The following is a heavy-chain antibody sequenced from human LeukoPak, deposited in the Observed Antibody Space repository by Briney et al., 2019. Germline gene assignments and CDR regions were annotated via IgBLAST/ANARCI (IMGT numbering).Heavy chain of an antibody. CDR3: AREYSSSAPGDYYYMDV. CDR2: ISSSSSTI. J-gene: IGHJ6*03. CDR1: GFTFSSYS. V-gene: IGHV3-48*04. D-gene: IGHD6-6*01. Sequence: GGSLRLSCAASGFTFSSYSMNWVRQAPGKGLEWVSYISSSSSTIYYADSVKGRFTISRDNAKNSLYLQMNSLRAEDTAVYYCAREYSSSAPGDYYYMDVWGKGTTVTVSS.